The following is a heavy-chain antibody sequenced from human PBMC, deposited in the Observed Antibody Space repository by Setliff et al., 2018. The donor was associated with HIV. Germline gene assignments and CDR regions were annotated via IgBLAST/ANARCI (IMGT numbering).Heavy chain of an antibody. V-gene: IGHV4-39*07. CDR3: ARRNVVVPAALDY. CDR1: GGSISSSSYY. J-gene: IGHJ4*02. CDR2: IYYSGST. D-gene: IGHD2-2*01. Sequence: PSETLSLTCTVSGGSISSSSYYWGWIRQPPGKGLEWIGSIYYSGSTYYNPSLKSRVTISVDTSKNQFSLKLSSVTAADTAVYYCARRNVVVPAALDYWGQGTLVTVSS.